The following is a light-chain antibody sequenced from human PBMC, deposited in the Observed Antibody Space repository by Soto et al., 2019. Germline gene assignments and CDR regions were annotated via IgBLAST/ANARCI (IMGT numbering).Light chain of an antibody. J-gene: IGLJ2*01. CDR2: GNS. CDR3: QSYDSSLSVV. CDR1: SSNIGAGYD. V-gene: IGLV1-40*01. Sequence: QSVLTQPPSVSGAPGQRVTISCTGSSSNIGAGYDVHWYQQLPGTAPQPLIYGNSKRPSGVPDRFSGSKSGTSASLAITGRQAEDEADYYCQSYDSSLSVVFGGGTKLTVL.